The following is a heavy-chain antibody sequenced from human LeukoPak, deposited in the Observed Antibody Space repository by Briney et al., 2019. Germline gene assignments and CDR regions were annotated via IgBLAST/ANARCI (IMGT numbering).Heavy chain of an antibody. CDR3: ARDQGWWTT. Sequence: SVKVSCKASGGTFSSYAISWVRQAPGQGLEWMGGIIPIFGTANYAQKLQGRVTMTTDTSTSTAYMELRSLRSDDTAVYYCARDQGWWTTWGQGTLVTVSS. J-gene: IGHJ4*02. CDR1: GGTFSSYA. CDR2: IIPIFGTA. D-gene: IGHD2-8*02. V-gene: IGHV1-69*05.